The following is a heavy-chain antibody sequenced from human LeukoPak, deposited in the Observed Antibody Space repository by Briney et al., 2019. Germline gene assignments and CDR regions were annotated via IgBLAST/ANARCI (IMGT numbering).Heavy chain of an antibody. V-gene: IGHV3-48*02. CDR1: VVSFSSYS. CDR2: ISSRSSTI. D-gene: IGHD4-17*01. CDR3: AREPPYHDYGAPDY. Sequence: GGSLRLSCAASVVSFSSYSTRCVRQAPGKGLERISYISSRSSTIYYADSVKGRFTISRDNAKNSLYLQMNSLRDEDTAVYYCAREPPYHDYGAPDYWGQGTLVTVSS. J-gene: IGHJ4*02.